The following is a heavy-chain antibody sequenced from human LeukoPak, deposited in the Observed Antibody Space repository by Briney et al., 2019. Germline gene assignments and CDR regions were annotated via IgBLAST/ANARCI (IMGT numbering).Heavy chain of an antibody. J-gene: IGHJ4*02. CDR2: IRGGGGRT. CDR1: GFTFSGNA. D-gene: IGHD3-22*01. V-gene: IGHV3-23*01. CDR3: AKDQSVYYYDSSGYYYYFDY. Sequence: GGSLRLSCAPSGFTFSGNAMSWVRQAPGRGLEWVSDIRGGGGRTYSADSVKGRFTFSRDTSKNTLYLQMSSLRAEDTAVYYCAKDQSVYYYDSSGYYYYFDYWGQGTLVTVSS.